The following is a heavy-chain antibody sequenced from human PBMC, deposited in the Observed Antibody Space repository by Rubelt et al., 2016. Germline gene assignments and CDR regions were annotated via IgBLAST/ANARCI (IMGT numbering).Heavy chain of an antibody. D-gene: IGHD2-15*01. J-gene: IGHJ5*02. CDR3: ARGRCSGDDCSSLRVWFDP. Sequence: QVQLVESGGGVVQPGRSLRLSCAASGFTFSSYAMHWVRQAPGKGLEWVSIIYRGGSTYYADSVKGRFTSSRDNLKNTVYLQMDSLRADDAAVYYCARGRCSGDDCSSLRVWFDPWGQGTLVTVSS. CDR2: IYRGGST. V-gene: IGHV3-NL1*01. CDR1: GFTFSSYA.